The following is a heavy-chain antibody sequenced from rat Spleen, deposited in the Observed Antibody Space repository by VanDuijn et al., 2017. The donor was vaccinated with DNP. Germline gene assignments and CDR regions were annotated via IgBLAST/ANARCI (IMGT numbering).Heavy chain of an antibody. CDR2: INYSGST. D-gene: IGHD4-3*01. V-gene: IGHV3-1*01. J-gene: IGHJ3*01. CDR3: ARWGYNSGDWFAY. Sequence: EVQLQESGPGLVKPSQSLSLTCSVTGYSITSNYWGWVRKFPGNKMEWIGHINYSGSTTYTPSLKSRISITRDTSKNQFFLQLNSVTTEDTATYYCARWGYNSGDWFAYWGQGTLVTVSS. CDR1: GYSITSNY.